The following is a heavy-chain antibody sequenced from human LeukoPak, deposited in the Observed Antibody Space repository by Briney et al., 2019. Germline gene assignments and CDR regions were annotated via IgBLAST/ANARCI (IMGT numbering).Heavy chain of an antibody. CDR2: IYHSGST. V-gene: IGHV4-38-2*02. CDR3: ARGLGVSAWRYYFDY. CDR1: GYSISSGYY. J-gene: IGHJ4*01. Sequence: SETLSLTCSVSGYSISSGYYWGWIRQTPGKELEWIGSIYHSGSTSYNPSLNSRVTMSVDTSKNQFSLRLSSVTAADTAVYSCARGLGVSAWRYYFDYWGHGTLVTVSS. D-gene: IGHD6-19*01.